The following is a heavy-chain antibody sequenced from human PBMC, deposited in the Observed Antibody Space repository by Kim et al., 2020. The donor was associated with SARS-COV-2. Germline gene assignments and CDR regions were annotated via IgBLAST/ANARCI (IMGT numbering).Heavy chain of an antibody. V-gene: IGHV1-8*01. D-gene: IGHD6-13*01. CDR2: MNPNSGNT. J-gene: IGHJ6*02. Sequence: ASVKVSCKASGYTFTSYDINWVRQATGQGLEWMGWMNPNSGNTGYAQKFQGRVTMTRNTSISTAYMELSSLRSEDTAVYYCARGTSSSWYYYYGMDVWGQGTTVTVSS. CDR1: GYTFTSYD. CDR3: ARGTSSSWYYYYGMDV.